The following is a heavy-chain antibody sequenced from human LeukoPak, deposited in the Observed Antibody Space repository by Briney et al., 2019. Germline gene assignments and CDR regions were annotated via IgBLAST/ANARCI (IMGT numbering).Heavy chain of an antibody. Sequence: SETLSLTCTVSGYSISSGYYWGWIRQPPGKGLEWIANIYHSGNTYYNPSLKSRVTISVDTSKNQFSLNLRSVTAADTAIYYCARDVYAITMVRGLNFDYWGQGTLVTVSS. D-gene: IGHD3-10*01. V-gene: IGHV4-38-2*02. CDR1: GYSISSGYY. CDR3: ARDVYAITMVRGLNFDY. CDR2: IYHSGNT. J-gene: IGHJ4*02.